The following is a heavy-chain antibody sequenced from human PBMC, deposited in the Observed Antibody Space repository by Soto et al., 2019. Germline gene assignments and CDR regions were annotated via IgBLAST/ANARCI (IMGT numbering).Heavy chain of an antibody. V-gene: IGHV1-18*01. CDR1: GYAFTTYG. CDR2: ISAHNGNT. Sequence: QVHLVQSGAEVKKPGASVKVSCQASGYAFTTYGITWVRQAPGQGLEWMGWISAHNGNTNYAQKLQGRVTVTRDTSTSPAYMELRSLRSDDTAVYYCARGRYGEYWGQGALVTVSS. D-gene: IGHD3-10*01. CDR3: ARGRYGEY. J-gene: IGHJ4*02.